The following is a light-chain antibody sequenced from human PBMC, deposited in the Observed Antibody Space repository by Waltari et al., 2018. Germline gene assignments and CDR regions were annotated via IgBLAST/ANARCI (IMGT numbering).Light chain of an antibody. V-gene: IGKV1-5*03. CDR1: QSISNY. J-gene: IGKJ2*03. Sequence: DIQMTQSPSTLSASVGDTITITCRASQSISNYLAWYQQKPGKAPKLLIYKASTSGSGVPSRVSGSGSGTEFTLTINSLQPDDFATYYCQQYNTYSSFGQGTKLEIK. CDR2: KAS. CDR3: QQYNTYSS.